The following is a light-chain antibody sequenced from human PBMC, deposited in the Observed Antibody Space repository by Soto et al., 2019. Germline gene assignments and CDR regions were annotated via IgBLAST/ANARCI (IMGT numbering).Light chain of an antibody. J-gene: IGKJ5*01. Sequence: DIQMTQSPSIRSGSLAYRFTITCLASQSISTWLAWSQQKPGKAPKVLIFKASSLESGVPSRFSGSGSGTEFTLTISGLQPDDFATYYCQHYNSYPYTFGQGTRLEI. V-gene: IGKV1-5*03. CDR3: QHYNSYPYT. CDR2: KAS. CDR1: QSISTW.